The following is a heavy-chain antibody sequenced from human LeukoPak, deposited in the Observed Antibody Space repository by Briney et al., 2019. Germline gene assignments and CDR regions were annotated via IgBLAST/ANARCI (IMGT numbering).Heavy chain of an antibody. Sequence: ASVKVSCKASGYTYTGYYMHWVRQAPGQGLEWMGWINPNSGGTNYAQKFQGWVTMTRDTSISTAYMELSRLRSEDTAVYYCARVSLSTVTISENWGQGTLVTVSS. CDR2: INPNSGGT. J-gene: IGHJ4*02. V-gene: IGHV1-2*04. CDR3: ARVSLSTVTISEN. CDR1: GYTYTGYY. D-gene: IGHD4-17*01.